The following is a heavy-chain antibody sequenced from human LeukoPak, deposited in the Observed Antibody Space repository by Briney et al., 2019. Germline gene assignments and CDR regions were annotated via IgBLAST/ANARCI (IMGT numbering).Heavy chain of an antibody. CDR2: INNSGTT. CDR3: ASSRGYTSGLWYYYMDV. D-gene: IGHD6-25*01. J-gene: IGHJ6*03. Sequence: PSETLSLTCAAYGGSFSGYYWSWIRQPPGTGLEWIAEINNSGTTNYNPSLKGRVTISIDTSKNQFSLKLSSVTAADTAVYYCASSRGYTSGLWYYYMDVWGKGTTVTVSS. CDR1: GGSFSGYY. V-gene: IGHV4-34*01.